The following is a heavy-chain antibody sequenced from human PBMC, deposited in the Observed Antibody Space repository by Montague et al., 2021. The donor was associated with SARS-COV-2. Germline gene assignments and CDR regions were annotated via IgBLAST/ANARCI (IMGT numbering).Heavy chain of an antibody. Sequence: SETLSLTCDVSGDSITSNIRWCWVRQNPEEGLQLFGDLHLNGGTNYNPSLRNRVTISVDKSKNQFSLKVMSVTAADTALYYCVGRGSIVDRGVTEDFEEWGHGTLVGVS. CDR2: LHLNGGT. CDR1: GDSITSNIR. V-gene: IGHV4-4*02. J-gene: IGHJ4*01. CDR3: VGRGSIVDRGVTEDFEE. D-gene: IGHD3-10*01.